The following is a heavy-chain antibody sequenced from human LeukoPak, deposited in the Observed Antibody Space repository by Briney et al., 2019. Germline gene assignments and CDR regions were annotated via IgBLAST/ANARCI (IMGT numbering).Heavy chain of an antibody. CDR1: GGSISSYY. CDR2: IYYSGST. J-gene: IGHJ4*02. D-gene: IGHD6-19*01. V-gene: IGHV4-59*01. CDR3: ARLGPASSGWPGSFDY. Sequence: PSETLSLTCTVSGGSISSYYWSWIRQPPGKGPEWIGYIYYSGSTNYNPSLKSRVTISVDTSKNQFSLKLSSVTAADTAVYYCARLGPASSGWPGSFDYRGQGTLVTVSS.